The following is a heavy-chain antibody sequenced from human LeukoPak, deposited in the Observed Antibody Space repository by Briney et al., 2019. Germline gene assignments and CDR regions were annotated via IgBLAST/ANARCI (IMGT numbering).Heavy chain of an antibody. D-gene: IGHD1-14*01. V-gene: IGHV4-59*12. Sequence: PSETLSLTCTVSGGSISNYYWSWIRQPPGKGLEWIGYIYYSGTTNYNPSLKSRVTISVDTSKNQFSLKLSSVTAADTAVYYCARDPGLGFEYWGQGTLVTVSS. CDR3: ARDPGLGFEY. CDR1: GGSISNYY. J-gene: IGHJ4*02. CDR2: IYYSGTT.